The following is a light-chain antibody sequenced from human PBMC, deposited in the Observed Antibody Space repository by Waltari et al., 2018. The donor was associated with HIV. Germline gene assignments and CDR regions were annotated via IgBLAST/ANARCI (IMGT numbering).Light chain of an antibody. CDR1: SSNIGAGHD. Sequence: QSVLTQPPSVSGAPGPRVTISCTGSSSNIGAGHDVHWYQQLPGIAPKLLTYGMVNRPQGVPDRCAGSKSGTSAALAITGLQPEDEADYFCQSCDRSLRGSVFGGGTKLTVL. CDR2: GMV. CDR3: QSCDRSLRGSV. J-gene: IGLJ3*02. V-gene: IGLV1-40*01.